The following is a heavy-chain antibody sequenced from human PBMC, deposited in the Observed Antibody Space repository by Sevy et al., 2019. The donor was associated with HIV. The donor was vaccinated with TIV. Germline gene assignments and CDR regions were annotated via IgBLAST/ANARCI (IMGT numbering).Heavy chain of an antibody. CDR1: VDSINNNRW. V-gene: IGHV4-4*02. CDR2: IFRTGKA. J-gene: IGHJ4*02. Sequence: SETLSLTCSLSVDSINNNRWWSWVRQPPGQGLEWIGEIFRTGKANYNASLESRVTISVDPSNNQIYLRLTSVTAADTAFYYCARHMTTTGTRGFDYWGQGALVTVSS. CDR3: ARHMTTTGTRGFDY. D-gene: IGHD1-1*01.